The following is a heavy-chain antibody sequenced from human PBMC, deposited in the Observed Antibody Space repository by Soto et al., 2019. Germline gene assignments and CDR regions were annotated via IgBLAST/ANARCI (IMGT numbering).Heavy chain of an antibody. CDR1: GGSISGYY. D-gene: IGHD3-9*01. CDR2: IHYSGST. Sequence: SETLSLTCSVSGGSISGYYWSWIRQPPGKGLEWIGYIHYSGSTNYNPSLKSRVTISVDTSKNQFSLKLSSVTAADTAVYYCASGYDILTGYPRGDYYGMDVWGQGTTVTVSS. V-gene: IGHV4-59*08. J-gene: IGHJ6*02. CDR3: ASGYDILTGYPRGDYYGMDV.